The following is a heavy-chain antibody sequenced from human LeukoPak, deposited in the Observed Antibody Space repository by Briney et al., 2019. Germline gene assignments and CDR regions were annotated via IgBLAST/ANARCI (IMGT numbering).Heavy chain of an antibody. V-gene: IGHV3-23*01. CDR3: AKGRPSCTTSNCYGTDV. CDR2: ISGSGVST. Sequence: GGSLRLSCSISGFTFTNYAMNWVRQAPGKGLEWVSAISGSGVSTYYADSVKGRFTISRDNSKSTVSLQMSSLRADDTAIYYCAKGRPSCTTSNCYGTDVWGQGTTVTVSS. D-gene: IGHD2-8*01. J-gene: IGHJ6*02. CDR1: GFTFTNYA.